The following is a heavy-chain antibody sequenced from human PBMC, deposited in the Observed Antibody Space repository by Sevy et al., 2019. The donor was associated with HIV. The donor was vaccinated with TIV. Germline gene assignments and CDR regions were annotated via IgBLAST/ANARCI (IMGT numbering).Heavy chain of an antibody. D-gene: IGHD2-2*01. J-gene: IGHJ3*02. CDR2: ISTDGRST. CDR1: GFTFSNYA. V-gene: IGHV3-64D*06. CDR3: ARVGGVVPAAFDI. Sequence: GGSLRLSCSASGFTFSNYAMHWVRQAPGKGLEHVSAISTDGRSTYYADSVRGRFTISRDNSKNTLYLQMSNLRLEDTAVYYCARVGGVVPAAFDIWGQGTMVTVSS.